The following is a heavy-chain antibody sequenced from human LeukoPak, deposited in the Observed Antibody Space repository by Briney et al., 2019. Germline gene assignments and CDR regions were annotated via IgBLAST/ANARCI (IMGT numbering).Heavy chain of an antibody. V-gene: IGHV4-61*02. Sequence: PSQTLSLTCTVSGGSISSGSYFWNWIRQPAGKGLEWIGRIYPSGSTNYNPSLKSRVTISIDTSKNLFSLQLSSVTAADTAVYYCARVDNIVAATTFDYWGQGTLVTVSS. CDR2: IYPSGST. J-gene: IGHJ4*02. D-gene: IGHD1-26*01. CDR1: GGSISSGSYF. CDR3: ARVDNIVAATTFDY.